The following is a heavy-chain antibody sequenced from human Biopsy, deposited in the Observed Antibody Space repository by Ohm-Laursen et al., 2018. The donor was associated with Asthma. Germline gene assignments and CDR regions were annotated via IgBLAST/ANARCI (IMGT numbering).Heavy chain of an antibody. V-gene: IGHV3-30*03. D-gene: IGHD2-21*01. CDR2: IAWDGINS. Sequence: SLRLSCAASGYTFSTYGMHWVRQAPGKGLEWVAYIAWDGINSYYADSVKGRFTISRDNSRNTLYLQKNSLRADDTAVYYCARAGESDLVGGLDVWGQGTTVIVS. J-gene: IGHJ6*02. CDR1: GYTFSTYG. CDR3: ARAGESDLVGGLDV.